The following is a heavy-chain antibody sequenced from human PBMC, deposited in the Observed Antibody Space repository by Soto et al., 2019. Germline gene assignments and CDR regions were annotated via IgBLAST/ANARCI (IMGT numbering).Heavy chain of an antibody. Sequence: QVQLQQWGAGLLKPSETLSLTCAVYGGYFSGYYWRWIRQPPGKGLEWIGEINLSGSTHYNPSLKIRVTLSVDTAKNQFALKLSSVTAADTAVYYCAIQVIAARRGWFDPWGQGTLVTVSS. J-gene: IGHJ5*02. CDR3: AIQVIAARRGWFDP. CDR1: GGYFSGYY. V-gene: IGHV4-34*01. D-gene: IGHD6-6*01. CDR2: INLSGST.